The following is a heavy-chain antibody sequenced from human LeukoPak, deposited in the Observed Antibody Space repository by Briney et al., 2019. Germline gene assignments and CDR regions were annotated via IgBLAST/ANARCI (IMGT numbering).Heavy chain of an antibody. D-gene: IGHD4-17*01. J-gene: IGHJ4*02. V-gene: IGHV3-7*01. Sequence: PGGSLRLSCATSGFTFSGYWMTWVRQPPGKGLEWVANINQGSSDISYVGSVRGRFTISRDIAKNSLFLQMNSLRAEDTAVYFCARDPYGGNSGPFDYWGQGTLVTVSS. CDR1: GFTFSGYW. CDR3: ARDPYGGNSGPFDY. CDR2: INQGSSDI.